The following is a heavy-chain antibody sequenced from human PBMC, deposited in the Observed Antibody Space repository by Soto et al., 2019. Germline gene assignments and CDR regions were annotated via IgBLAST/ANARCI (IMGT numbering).Heavy chain of an antibody. CDR1: GGTFSNYG. V-gene: IGHV1-69*01. J-gene: IGHJ4*02. CDR2: IIPLFGTL. CDR3: ATTPFNMASAWSYYFDS. D-gene: IGHD6-13*01. Sequence: QVKLVQSGTEVKRPGSSVKVSCKASGGTFSNYGLSWVRQAPGHGLQWMGGIIPLFGTLHNAREFQDRVTITADQATGTASIDLRRLTYDDTAVYLFATTPFNMASAWSYYFDSWGKGILVTVSS.